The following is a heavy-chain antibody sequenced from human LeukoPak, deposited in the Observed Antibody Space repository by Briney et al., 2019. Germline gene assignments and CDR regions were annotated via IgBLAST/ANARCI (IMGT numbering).Heavy chain of an antibody. CDR1: GGSISRYY. Sequence: PSETLSLTCTVSGGSISRYYWSWIRQHPGKGLEWIGYIYYSGSTYYNPSLKSRVTISVDTSKNQFSLKLSSVTAADTAVYYCARVENVIYYDSRAGAFDIWGQGTMVTVSS. J-gene: IGHJ3*02. CDR2: IYYSGST. CDR3: ARVENVIYYDSRAGAFDI. D-gene: IGHD3-22*01. V-gene: IGHV4-31*03.